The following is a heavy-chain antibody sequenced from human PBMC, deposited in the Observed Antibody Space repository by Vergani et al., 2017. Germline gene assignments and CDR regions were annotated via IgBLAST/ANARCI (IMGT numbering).Heavy chain of an antibody. V-gene: IGHV3-23*01. Sequence: EVQLLESGGGLVQPGGSLRLSCAASGFTFSSYAMSWVRQAPGKGLEWVSAISGSGGSTYYADSGKGRFTISRDNAKNSLYLQMNSLRAEDTAVYYCARELTQLGQIDYWGQGTLVTVSS. CDR2: ISGSGGST. CDR1: GFTFSSYA. CDR3: ARELTQLGQIDY. J-gene: IGHJ4*02. D-gene: IGHD5-18*01.